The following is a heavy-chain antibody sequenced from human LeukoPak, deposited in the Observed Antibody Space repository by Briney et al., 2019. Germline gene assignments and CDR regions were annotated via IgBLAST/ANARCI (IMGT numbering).Heavy chain of an antibody. J-gene: IGHJ3*02. CDR2: IFYSGST. D-gene: IGHD3-22*01. CDR3: AKSNGYGLIDI. CDR1: GGSFSGYY. Sequence: PSETLSHTCAVYGGSFSGYYWGWVRQPPGKALEWIGNIFYSGSTYYSPSLKSRVTISLDTSRNQFSLKLNSVTAADTAVYYCAKSNGYGLIDIWGQGTMVTVSS. V-gene: IGHV4-34*12.